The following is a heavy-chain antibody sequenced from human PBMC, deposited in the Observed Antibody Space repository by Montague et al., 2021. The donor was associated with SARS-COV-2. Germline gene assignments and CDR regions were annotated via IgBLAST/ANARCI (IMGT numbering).Heavy chain of an antibody. J-gene: IGHJ4*01. CDR1: GGSISSYY. V-gene: IGHV4-59*01. Sequence: SETLSLTCTVSGGSISSYYWSWIRQPPGKGLEWIGYIYYSGSTNYNPSLKSRVTISVDTSKNQFSLKVRSVTAADTAVYYCARGDYYDSTGYCDYWGQGTLVTVSS. CDR2: IYYSGST. D-gene: IGHD3-22*01. CDR3: ARGDYYDSTGYCDY.